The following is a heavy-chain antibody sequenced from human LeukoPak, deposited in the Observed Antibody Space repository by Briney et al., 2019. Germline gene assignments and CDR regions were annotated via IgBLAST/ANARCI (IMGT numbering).Heavy chain of an antibody. Sequence: GGSLRLSCAASGFTFSSYGMNWVRQAPGKGLEWVSYISSSGSSRYHADSVKGRFTISRDNAKNSPYLQMNSLRAEDTAVYYCARDKYSGSPPSDYWGQGTLVTVSS. CDR1: GFTFSSYG. V-gene: IGHV3-48*03. D-gene: IGHD6-13*01. CDR2: ISSSGSSR. CDR3: ARDKYSGSPPSDY. J-gene: IGHJ4*02.